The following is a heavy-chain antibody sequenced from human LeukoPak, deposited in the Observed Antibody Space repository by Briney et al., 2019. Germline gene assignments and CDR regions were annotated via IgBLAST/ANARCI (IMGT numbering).Heavy chain of an antibody. CDR2: ISSSSSTI. D-gene: IGHD5-12*01. J-gene: IGHJ4*02. CDR1: GFTFSSYS. Sequence: GGSLRLSCAASGFTFSSYSMNWVRQAPGKGLEWVSYISSSSSTIYYADSVKGRFTISRGNAKNSLYLQMNSLRAEDTAVYYCARDFGGYDFFFDYWGQGTLVTVSS. CDR3: ARDFGGYDFFFDY. V-gene: IGHV3-48*04.